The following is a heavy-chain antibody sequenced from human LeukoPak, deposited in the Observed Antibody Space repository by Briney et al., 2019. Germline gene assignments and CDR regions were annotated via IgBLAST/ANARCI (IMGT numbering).Heavy chain of an antibody. D-gene: IGHD3-16*01. J-gene: IGHJ4*02. CDR1: DDSIKNSDYY. V-gene: IGHV4-39*01. CDR3: ARLPGETWGLFDF. CDR2: IYYNGIT. Sequence: SETLSLTCAVPDDSIKNSDYYWGWIRQPPGNGLEWIGSIYYNGITNYSPSLKSRVTISVDTSRNQFSLKLSSVTAADTAVYFCARLPGETWGLFDFWGQGILITVSS.